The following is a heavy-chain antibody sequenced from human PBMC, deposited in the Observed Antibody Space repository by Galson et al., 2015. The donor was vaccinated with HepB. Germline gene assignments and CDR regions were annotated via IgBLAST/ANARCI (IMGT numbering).Heavy chain of an antibody. CDR3: AKGYGLFDS. CDR2: ISGNGDST. V-gene: IGHV3-23*01. J-gene: IGHJ5*01. D-gene: IGHD5-18*01. CDR1: GFAFDTHA. Sequence: SLRLSCAASGFAFDTHAMSWVRQAPGRGLAWISGISGNGDSTFYADSVKGRFTVSRDNSNNMLYLQMNSLRAEDAGLYFCAKGYGLFDSWGQGILVTVSS.